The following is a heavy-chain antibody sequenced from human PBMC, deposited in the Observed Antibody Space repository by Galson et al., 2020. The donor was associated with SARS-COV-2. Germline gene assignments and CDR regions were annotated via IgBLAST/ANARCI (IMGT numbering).Heavy chain of an antibody. CDR1: GGSFSGYY. Sequence: SQASETLSLTCAVYGGSFSGYYWGWIRQSPGKGMEWIGEITPTGNFNTIPSLKSRVTISKDTSKNQFSLRLRSVTAADTAMYFCARGTRDVTMMLMSATAASYYFDVWGQGSLVTVSS. CDR3: ARGTRDVTMMLMSATAASYYFDV. CDR2: ITPTGNF. J-gene: IGHJ4*02. D-gene: IGHD3-22*01. V-gene: IGHV4-34*01.